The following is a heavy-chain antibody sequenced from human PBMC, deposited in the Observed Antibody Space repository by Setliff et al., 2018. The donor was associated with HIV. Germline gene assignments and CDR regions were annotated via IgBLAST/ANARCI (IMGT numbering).Heavy chain of an antibody. CDR2: IYHTGSS. Sequence: SETLSLTCDVSGFSISSRYYWGWIRQSPGKGLEWIGNIYHTGSSYYNPSLNDRATISLDTSKNQFSLKLNSVTAADTAAYYCARIFGDQGYYYGMDVWGQGTTVTVSS. D-gene: IGHD3-3*01. CDR1: GFSISSRYY. CDR3: ARIFGDQGYYYGMDV. J-gene: IGHJ6*02. V-gene: IGHV4-38-2*01.